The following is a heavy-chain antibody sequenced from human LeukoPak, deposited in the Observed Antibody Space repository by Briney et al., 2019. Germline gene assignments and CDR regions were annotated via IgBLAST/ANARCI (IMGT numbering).Heavy chain of an antibody. D-gene: IGHD3-3*01. V-gene: IGHV3-23*01. CDR2: ISGSGVST. CDR1: GFTFSSYA. Sequence: GGSLRLSCAASGFTFSSYAMGWVRQAPGKGLEWVSAISGSGVSTHYADSVKGRFTISRDNSKDTVYLQMNSLRAEDTAVYYCAKDRSFWSGPPGLYYMDVWGKGTTVTVSS. J-gene: IGHJ6*03. CDR3: AKDRSFWSGPPGLYYMDV.